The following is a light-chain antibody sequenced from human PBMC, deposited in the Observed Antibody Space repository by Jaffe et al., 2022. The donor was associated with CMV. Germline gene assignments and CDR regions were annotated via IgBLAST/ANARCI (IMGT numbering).Light chain of an antibody. CDR2: DAS. V-gene: IGKV1-33*01. J-gene: IGKJ3*01. CDR3: QHYDDIPRFT. CDR1: HNIENY. Sequence: DIQMTQSPSPLSASVGDRVTITCQASHNIENYLNWYQHKPGRGPQLLISDASDLAEGVPSRFVGKGSGTTFTLTINNLQPEDFATYFCQHYDDIPRFTFGPGTTVDLK.